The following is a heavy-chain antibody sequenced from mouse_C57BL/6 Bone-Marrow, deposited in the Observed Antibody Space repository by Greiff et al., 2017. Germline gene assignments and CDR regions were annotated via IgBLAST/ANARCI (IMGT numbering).Heavy chain of an antibody. D-gene: IGHD2-1*01. J-gene: IGHJ4*01. CDR1: GYTFTGYW. Sequence: QVQLQQSGAELMKPGASVKLSCKATGYTFTGYWIEWVKQRPGHGLEWIGEILPGRGSTNYNEKFKGKATFTAATSSNTAYMQLSSLTTEDSAIYYCAIRGYGNYLRAMDYWGQGTSVTVSS. CDR3: AIRGYGNYLRAMDY. V-gene: IGHV1-9*01. CDR2: ILPGRGST.